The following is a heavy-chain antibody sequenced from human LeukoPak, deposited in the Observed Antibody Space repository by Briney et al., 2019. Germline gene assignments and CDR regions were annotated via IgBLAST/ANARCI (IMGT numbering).Heavy chain of an antibody. CDR1: GFTFSMSS. V-gene: IGHV3-30*04. CDR2: ISFDGANK. J-gene: IGHJ4*02. D-gene: IGHD6-13*01. CDR3: ARGRAGIAAAGFDY. Sequence: GGSLRLSCATSGFTFSMSSMHWVRLAPGNGLEWLAGISFDGANKFSGDSVKGRFSISRDNSKNTLYLQMNSLGLDDTAVYFCARGRAGIAAAGFDYWGQGTLVTVSS.